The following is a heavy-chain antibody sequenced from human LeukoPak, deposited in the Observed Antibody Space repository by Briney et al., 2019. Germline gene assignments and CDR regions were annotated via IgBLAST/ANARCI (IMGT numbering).Heavy chain of an antibody. CDR3: AAAYVWGSYRVPDY. CDR1: GDSISSYY. D-gene: IGHD3-16*02. CDR2: IYYSGST. V-gene: IGHV4-59*01. J-gene: IGHJ4*02. Sequence: SETLSLTCTVSGDSISSYYWSWIRQPPGKGLEWIGYIYYSGSTNYNPSLKSRVTISVDTSKNQFSLKLSSVTAADTAVYYCAAAYVWGSYRVPDYWGQGTLVTVSS.